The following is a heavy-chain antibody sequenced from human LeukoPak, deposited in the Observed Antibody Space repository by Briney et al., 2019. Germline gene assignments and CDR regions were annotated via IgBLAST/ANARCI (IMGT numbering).Heavy chain of an antibody. CDR2: ISGSSSTI. CDR1: GFTFSTYN. D-gene: IGHD5-18*01. J-gene: IGHJ6*02. V-gene: IGHV3-48*02. CDR3: AKDTEGYTYGYYYYGMDV. Sequence: GGSLRLSCAASGFTFSTYNMNWVRQAPGKGLEWVSYISGSSSTISYADSVKGRFTISRDNAKNSLYLQMNSLRNDDTALYYCAKDTEGYTYGYYYYGMDVWGQGTTVTVSS.